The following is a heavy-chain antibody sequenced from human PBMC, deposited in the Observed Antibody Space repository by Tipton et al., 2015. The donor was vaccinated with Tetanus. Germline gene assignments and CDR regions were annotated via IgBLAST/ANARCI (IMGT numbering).Heavy chain of an antibody. J-gene: IGHJ4*02. CDR3: ARVKVSVGGTQVDYCLGS. CDR1: GSSMSSYY. V-gene: IGHV4-59*01. D-gene: IGHD3-3*01. Sequence: TLSLTCSVSGSSMSSYYWSWIRQTPGKRLEWIGYITYSARTKYNPSLSSRVTLSLAASKNEFSLRLSSVTAADTAVYHCARVKVSVGGTQVDYCLGSWGQGTLVAVSS. CDR2: ITYSART.